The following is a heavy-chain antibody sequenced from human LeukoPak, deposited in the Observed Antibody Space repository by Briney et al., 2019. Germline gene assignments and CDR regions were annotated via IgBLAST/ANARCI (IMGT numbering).Heavy chain of an antibody. Sequence: SETLSLTCTVSGYSISSGYYWGWIRQPPGKGLEGIGSIYHSGSTYYNPSLKSRFTISVDTSTNQSSLTLSSVTAADTAVYYCARAGSGSQYYYYYYIDVWGKRTTVTVSS. D-gene: IGHD3-10*01. J-gene: IGHJ6*03. CDR3: ARAGSGSQYYYYYYIDV. CDR1: GYSISSGYY. CDR2: IYHSGST. V-gene: IGHV4-38-2*02.